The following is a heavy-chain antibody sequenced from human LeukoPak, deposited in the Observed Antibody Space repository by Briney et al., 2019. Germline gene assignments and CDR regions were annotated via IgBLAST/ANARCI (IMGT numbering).Heavy chain of an antibody. J-gene: IGHJ4*02. CDR3: ATDLGSMYGLSY. Sequence: PGGSLRLSCAASGFTFSTYDMHWVRQAPGKGLEWVAVISNDGRNKYYANSVSGRFTISRDNSMNTLSLQMNSLRVEDTAVYYCATDLGSMYGLSYWGQGTLVTVSS. V-gene: IGHV3-30*03. CDR2: ISNDGRNK. D-gene: IGHD2-8*01. CDR1: GFTFSTYD.